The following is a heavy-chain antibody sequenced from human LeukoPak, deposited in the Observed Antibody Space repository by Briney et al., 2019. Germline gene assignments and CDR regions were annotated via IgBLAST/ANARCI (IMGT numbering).Heavy chain of an antibody. CDR2: MKPNSGNT. J-gene: IGHJ6*03. V-gene: IGHV1-8*03. D-gene: IGHD3-16*01. CDR3: ARGRGKPSYYYYMDV. Sequence: GASVKVSCKASGYTFTSYDINWVRQATGQGLEWMGWMKPNSGNTGYAQKFQGRVTITRNTSISTAYMELRTPRSEDTALYYCARGRGKPSYYYYMDVWGKGTTVTVSS. CDR1: GYTFTSYD.